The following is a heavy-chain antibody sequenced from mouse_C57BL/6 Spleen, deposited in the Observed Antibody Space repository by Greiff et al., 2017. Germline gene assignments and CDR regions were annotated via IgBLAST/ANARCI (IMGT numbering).Heavy chain of an antibody. D-gene: IGHD1-1*01. CDR3: ARQRMYYYYGSSYDYAMDY. CDR2: ISSGGSYT. Sequence: EVKLMESGGDLVKPGGSLKLSCAASGFTFSSYGMSWVRQTPDKRLEWVATISSGGSYTYYPDSVKGRFTISRDNAKNTLYLQMSSLKSEDTAMYYCARQRMYYYYGSSYDYAMDYWGQGTSVTVSS. J-gene: IGHJ4*01. V-gene: IGHV5-6*01. CDR1: GFTFSSYG.